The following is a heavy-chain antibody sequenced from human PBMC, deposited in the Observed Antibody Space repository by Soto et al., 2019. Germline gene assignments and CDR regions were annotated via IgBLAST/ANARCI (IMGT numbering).Heavy chain of an antibody. CDR3: ARHLPYCGGDCYSLDY. Sequence: SETLSLTCIVSGGSISNYYWSWIRQPPGKGLEWIGYIYYSGSTNYNPSLQSRVTISVDTSKNQFSLNLSSVTAADTAVYYCARHLPYCGGDCYSLDYWGQGTLVTVSS. CDR2: IYYSGST. J-gene: IGHJ4*02. V-gene: IGHV4-59*08. D-gene: IGHD2-21*02. CDR1: GGSISNYY.